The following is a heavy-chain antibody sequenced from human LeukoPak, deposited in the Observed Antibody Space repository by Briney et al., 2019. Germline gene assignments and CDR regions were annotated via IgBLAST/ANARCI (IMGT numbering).Heavy chain of an antibody. CDR2: IASSSSYI. CDR3: ARGMDFDY. D-gene: IGHD5-24*01. Sequence: GGSLRLSCAASGFTFSSYTMNWVRQTPGKGLEWVSAIASSSSYIYYADSVKGRFTISRDNAKNSLYLQMNSLRAEDTAVYYCARGMDFDYWGQGTLVTVSS. CDR1: GFTFSSYT. J-gene: IGHJ4*02. V-gene: IGHV3-21*01.